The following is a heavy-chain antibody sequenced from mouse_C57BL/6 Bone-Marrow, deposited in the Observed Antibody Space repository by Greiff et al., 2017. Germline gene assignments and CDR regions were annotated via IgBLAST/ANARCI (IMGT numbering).Heavy chain of an antibody. J-gene: IGHJ4*01. CDR1: GFNIKDDY. Sequence: EVQLKQSGAELVRPGASVKLSCTASGFNIKDDYMHWVKQRPEQGLEWIGWIDPENGDTEYASKFQGKATITADTSSNTAYLQLSSLTSEDTAVYYCTPYYGSSYGAMDYWGQGTSVTVSS. D-gene: IGHD1-1*01. V-gene: IGHV14-4*01. CDR3: TPYYGSSYGAMDY. CDR2: IDPENGDT.